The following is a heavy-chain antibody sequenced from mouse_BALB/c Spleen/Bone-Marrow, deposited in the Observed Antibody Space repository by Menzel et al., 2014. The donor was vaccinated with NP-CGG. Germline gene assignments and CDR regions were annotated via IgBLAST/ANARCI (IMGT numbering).Heavy chain of an antibody. CDR1: GYTFTNSW. Sequence: QVQLQQSGSVLVRPGASVKLSCKASGYTFTNSWIHWAKQRPGHGPEWIGEIHPNSGNSNYNEIFKGKARLTVDSSSSTACVDLSSLTSEDSAVYYCSRHHRFAYYFDYGGQGTTLTVSS. CDR2: IHPNSGNS. CDR3: SRHHRFAYYFDY. D-gene: IGHD3-1*01. J-gene: IGHJ2*01. V-gene: IGHV1S130*01.